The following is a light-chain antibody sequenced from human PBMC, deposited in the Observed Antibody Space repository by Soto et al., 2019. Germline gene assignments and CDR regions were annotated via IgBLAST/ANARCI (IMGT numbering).Light chain of an antibody. CDR2: AAS. Sequence: DIQMTQSPSSVSASVGDRVTITCRASQDISNWLAWYQQKPGKAPKLLIYAASSLQSGVPSRFSGSRSGTDFTLDISSLQPDDFATYYCQQANSFPLTFGGGTKVEIK. CDR3: QQANSFPLT. V-gene: IGKV1-12*01. CDR1: QDISNW. J-gene: IGKJ4*01.